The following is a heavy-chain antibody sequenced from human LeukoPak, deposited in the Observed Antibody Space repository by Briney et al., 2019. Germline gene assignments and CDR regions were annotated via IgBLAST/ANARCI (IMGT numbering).Heavy chain of an antibody. CDR3: ARDRAATQDWGEFDP. V-gene: IGHV3-66*03. CDR2: IRGRGET. Sequence: GGSLRLSCAVSGFSVSNYYMNWVRQAPGKGLEWVSLIRGRGETLYADSVKGRFTISRDDSKKTVYLQMSSLRVEDTAVYFCARDRAATQDWGEFDPWGQGTLVTVSS. CDR1: GFSVSNYY. J-gene: IGHJ5*02. D-gene: IGHD3-16*01.